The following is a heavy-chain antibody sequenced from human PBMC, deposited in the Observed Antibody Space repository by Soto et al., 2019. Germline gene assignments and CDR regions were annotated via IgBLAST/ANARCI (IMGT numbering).Heavy chain of an antibody. D-gene: IGHD5-18*01. CDR3: GRDGALGDTAVVDS. V-gene: IGHV3-33*01. CDR1: GFTFSTYG. J-gene: IGHJ4*02. CDR2: IWYDGSNK. Sequence: QVQLVESGGGVVQPGKSLRLSCAASGFTFSTYGMHWVRQAPGKGLEWVAVIWYDGSNKYHGDSLKGRFTISRDNSKKTLYLQINNLRAEDTAVYYCGRDGALGDTAVVDSWGQGTLVTVSS.